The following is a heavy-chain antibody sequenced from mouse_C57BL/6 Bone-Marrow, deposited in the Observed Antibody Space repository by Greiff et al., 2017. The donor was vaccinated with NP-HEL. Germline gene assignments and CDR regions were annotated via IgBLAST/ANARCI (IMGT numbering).Heavy chain of an antibody. D-gene: IGHD2-1*01. V-gene: IGHV5-4*01. Sequence: EVQVVESGGGLVKPGGSLKLSCAASGFTFSSYAMSWVRQTPEKRLEWVATISDGGSYTYYPDNVKGRFTISRDNAKNNLYLQMSHLKSEDTAMYYWARDRGNYSAWFAYWGQGTLVTVSA. J-gene: IGHJ3*01. CDR3: ARDRGNYSAWFAY. CDR1: GFTFSSYA. CDR2: ISDGGSYT.